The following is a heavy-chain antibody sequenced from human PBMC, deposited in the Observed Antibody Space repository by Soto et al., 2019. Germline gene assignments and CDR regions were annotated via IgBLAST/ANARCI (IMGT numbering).Heavy chain of an antibody. CDR2: IIPIFGTA. CDR1: GGTFSSYS. CDR3: ARVEVVPAAALYYYYGMDV. V-gene: IGHV1-69*06. D-gene: IGHD2-2*01. Sequence: SVKVSCKASGGTFSSYSISWVRPAPGHRLEWMGGIIPIFGTANYAQKFQGRVTITADKSTSTAYMELSSLRSEDTAVYYCARVEVVPAAALYYYYGMDVWGQGTTVTVSS. J-gene: IGHJ6*02.